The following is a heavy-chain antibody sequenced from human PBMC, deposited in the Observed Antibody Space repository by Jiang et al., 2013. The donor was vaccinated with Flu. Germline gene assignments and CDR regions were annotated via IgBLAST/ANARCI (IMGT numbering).Heavy chain of an antibody. V-gene: IGHV1-69*01. J-gene: IGHJ4*02. Sequence: WVRQAPGQGLEWMGGVIPIFGTANYAQKFQGRVTITADESTSTAYMELSSLRSEDTAVYYCARERIAAADHPIDYWGQGTLVTVSS. CDR2: VIPIFGTA. CDR3: ARERIAAADHPIDY. D-gene: IGHD6-13*01.